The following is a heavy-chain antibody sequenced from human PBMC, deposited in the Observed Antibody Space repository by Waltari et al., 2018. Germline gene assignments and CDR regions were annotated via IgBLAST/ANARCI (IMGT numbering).Heavy chain of an antibody. V-gene: IGHV1-2*06. CDR2: INPNSGGT. CDR1: GYTFTGYY. J-gene: IGHJ6*02. D-gene: IGHD6-6*01. CDR3: ARDQVGYQLVLRYYGMDV. Sequence: QVPLVQSGAEVKKPGASVKVSCKASGYTFTGYYMPWVRQAPGHGLEWMGRINPNSGGTNYAQKFQGRVTMTRDTSISTAYMELSRLRSDDTAVYYCARDQVGYQLVLRYYGMDVWGQGTTVTVSS.